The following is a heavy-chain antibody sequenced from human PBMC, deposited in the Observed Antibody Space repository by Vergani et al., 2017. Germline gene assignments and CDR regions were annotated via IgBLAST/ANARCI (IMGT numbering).Heavy chain of an antibody. CDR3: ASIARAPTRRNPPPDY. D-gene: IGHD3-16*02. CDR2: VNHGGST. CDR1: GGSFSDYY. J-gene: IGHJ4*02. V-gene: IGHV4-34*01. Sequence: QVQLQEWGAGLLKTSETLSLTCGVSGGSFSDYYWSWIRQAPGMGLEWIGEVNHGGSTNDNPSLKSRVSISVDTSKNQFSLQLTSVTAADSALYFCASIARAPTRRNPPPDYWGQGILVIVSS.